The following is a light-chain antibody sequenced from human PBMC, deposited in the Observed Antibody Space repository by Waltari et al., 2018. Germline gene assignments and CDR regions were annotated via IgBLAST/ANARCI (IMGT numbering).Light chain of an antibody. CDR2: QVS. J-gene: IGKJ1*01. V-gene: IGKV2-40*01. CDR1: QSLLHSIGNTY. CDR3: MQALEFPWT. Sequence: DIVMTQTPVSLPVTPGEPASIPCRSSQSLLHSIGNTYLYWFLQRPGQSPQLLIHQVSSRASGVPDRFTGSGSGTDFTLKISRVEAEDAGIYYCMQALEFPWTFGQGTRVEIK.